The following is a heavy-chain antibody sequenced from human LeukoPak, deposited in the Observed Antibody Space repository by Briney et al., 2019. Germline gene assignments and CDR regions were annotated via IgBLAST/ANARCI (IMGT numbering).Heavy chain of an antibody. CDR1: GGTFSSYA. CDR2: IIPIFGTA. Sequence: SVKVSCKASGGTFSSYAISWVRQAPGQGLEWMGGIIPIFGTANYSQKFQGRVTITTDESTTTAYMELSSLRSEDTAVYYCARDPLEYYDSSGYPFDYWGQGTLVTVSS. J-gene: IGHJ4*02. D-gene: IGHD3-22*01. CDR3: ARDPLEYYDSSGYPFDY. V-gene: IGHV1-69*05.